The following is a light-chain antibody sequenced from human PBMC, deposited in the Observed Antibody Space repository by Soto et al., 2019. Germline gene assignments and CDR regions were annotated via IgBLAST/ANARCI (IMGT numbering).Light chain of an antibody. J-gene: IGKJ4*01. CDR1: QSVSIN. CDR3: EEYNNWPPLT. V-gene: IGKV3-15*01. Sequence: EIVMTQSPATLSVSPGERATLSCRASQSVSINLAWYQQKPGQAPRLLIYGASTRATGIPARFSGSRSGTESALTISGLESQDFAVFYCEEYNNWPPLTFGGGTKVEGK. CDR2: GAS.